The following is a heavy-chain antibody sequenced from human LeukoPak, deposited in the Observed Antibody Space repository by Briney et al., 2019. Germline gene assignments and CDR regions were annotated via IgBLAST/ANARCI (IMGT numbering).Heavy chain of an antibody. D-gene: IGHD2-2*01. V-gene: IGHV3-33*01. Sequence: GGSLRLSCAASGFTFSSYGMHWVRQAPGKGLEGVAVIWYDGSNKYYADSVKGRFTISRDNSKNTLYLQINSLRAEDTAVYYCARDPRYCSSTSCTPGDWFDPWGQGTLVTVSS. CDR1: GFTFSSYG. CDR3: ARDPRYCSSTSCTPGDWFDP. CDR2: IWYDGSNK. J-gene: IGHJ5*02.